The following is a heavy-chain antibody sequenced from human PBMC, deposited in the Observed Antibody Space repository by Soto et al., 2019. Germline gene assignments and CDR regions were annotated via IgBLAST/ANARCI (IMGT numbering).Heavy chain of an antibody. J-gene: IGHJ4*02. CDR3: MLGSGWKDFDY. D-gene: IGHD3-22*01. CDR2: IYYSGST. CDR1: GGSITGSSYY. Sequence: SETLSLTCTVSGGSITGSSYYWGWIRQPPGKGLEWIGNIYYSGSTYYNPSLKSRVTISVDTSKNQFSLKLSSVTAADTAVYYCMLGSGWKDFDYWGQGTLVTVS. V-gene: IGHV4-39*01.